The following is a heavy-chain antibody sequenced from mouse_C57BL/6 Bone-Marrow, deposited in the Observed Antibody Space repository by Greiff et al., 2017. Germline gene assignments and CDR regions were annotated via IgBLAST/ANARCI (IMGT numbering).Heavy chain of an antibody. D-gene: IGHD3-2*02. CDR3: VTAQATAWFAY. V-gene: IGHV1-50*01. Sequence: QVQLQQPGAELVKPGASVKLSCKASGYTFTSYWMQWVKQRPGQGLEWIGEIDPSDSYTNYTQKFKGKATLTVDTSSSTAYMQLSSLTSEDSAVYYCVTAQATAWFAYWGQVTLVTVSA. CDR1: GYTFTSYW. CDR2: IDPSDSYT. J-gene: IGHJ3*01.